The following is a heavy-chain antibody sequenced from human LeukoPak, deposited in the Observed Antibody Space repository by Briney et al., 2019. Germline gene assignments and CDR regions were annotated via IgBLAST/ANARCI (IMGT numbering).Heavy chain of an antibody. CDR2: ISWNSGDI. CDR1: GFSFGGYA. CDR3: ARDQAARPLKGLED. V-gene: IGHV3-9*01. J-gene: IGHJ4*02. D-gene: IGHD6-6*01. Sequence: GGSLRLSCAASGFSFGGYALHWVRQAPGKGLEWVASISWNSGDIVHADSVKGRFTISRDNAKNSLYLQMDSLRTEDTALYYCARDQAARPLKGLEDWGQGTLVTVSS.